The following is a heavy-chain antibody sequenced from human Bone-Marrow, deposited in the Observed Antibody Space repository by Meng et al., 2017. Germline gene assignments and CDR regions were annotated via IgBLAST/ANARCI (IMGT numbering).Heavy chain of an antibody. J-gene: IGHJ4*02. V-gene: IGHV3-21*01. CDR2: ISNSGGST. D-gene: IGHD3-10*01. CDR3: ARGIRLLWFGELTFDY. Sequence: GESLKISCAASGFTFSSYSMNWVRQAPGKGLEWVSTISNSGGSTYYADSVKGRFTISRDNSKNSLYLQMNSLRAEDTAVYYCARGIRLLWFGELTFDYWGQGTLVTVSS. CDR1: GFTFSSYS.